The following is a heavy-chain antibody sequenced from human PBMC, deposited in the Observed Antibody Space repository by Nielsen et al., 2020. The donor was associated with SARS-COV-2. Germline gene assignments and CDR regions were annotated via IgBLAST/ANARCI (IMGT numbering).Heavy chain of an antibody. J-gene: IGHJ4*02. V-gene: IGHV1-2*02. D-gene: IGHD3-22*01. CDR1: GYTFTGYY. Sequence: ASVKVSCKASGYTFTGYYMHWVRQAPGQGLEWMGWINPNSGGTNYAQKFQGRVTMTRDTSISTAYMELSSLRSEDTAVYYCAADWGDYYDSSGYYYLSDWGQGTLVTVSS. CDR3: AADWGDYYDSSGYYYLSD. CDR2: INPNSGGT.